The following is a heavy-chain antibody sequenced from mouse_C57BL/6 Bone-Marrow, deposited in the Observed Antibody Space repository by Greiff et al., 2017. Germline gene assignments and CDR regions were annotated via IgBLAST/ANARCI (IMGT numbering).Heavy chain of an antibody. CDR2: ISDGGSYT. CDR1: GFTFSSYA. Sequence: EVMLVESGGGLVKPGGSLKLSCAASGFTFSSYAMSWVRQTPEKRLEWVATISDGGSYTYYPDNVKGRFTISRDNAKNNLYLQMSHLKSEDTAMYYCARDNYGYDEGYWYFDVWGTGTTVTVSS. J-gene: IGHJ1*03. D-gene: IGHD2-2*01. CDR3: ARDNYGYDEGYWYFDV. V-gene: IGHV5-4*01.